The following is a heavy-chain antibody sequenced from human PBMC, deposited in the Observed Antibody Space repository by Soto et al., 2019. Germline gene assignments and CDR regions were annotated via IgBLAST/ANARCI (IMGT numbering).Heavy chain of an antibody. V-gene: IGHV1-18*01. D-gene: IGHD6-6*01. CDR1: GYTFTRYG. CDR3: ARDSGLWEDSSSSEGPYYYYYGMDV. J-gene: IGHJ6*02. Sequence: GASVKVSCKASGYTFTRYGISWVRQAPGRGLEWMGWISAYNGNTNYAQKLQGRVTMTTDTSTSTAYMELRSLRSDDTAVYYCARDSGLWEDSSSSEGPYYYYYGMDVWGQGTTVTVSS. CDR2: ISAYNGNT.